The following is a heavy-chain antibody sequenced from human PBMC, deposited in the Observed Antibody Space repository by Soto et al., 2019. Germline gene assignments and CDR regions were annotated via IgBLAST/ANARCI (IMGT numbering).Heavy chain of an antibody. Sequence: QVQLQESGPGLVKPSGTLSLTCAVSGTSISSSQWWSWVRQPPGKGLEWIGEIYHNERTNYNPSLMSRLTMSLDKSKNQVSLMLRSVTAADTATYYCGRTKDYVYGVDVWGQGTTVTVSS. CDR2: IYHNERT. V-gene: IGHV4-4*02. CDR1: GTSISSSQW. CDR3: GRTKDYVYGVDV. J-gene: IGHJ6*02.